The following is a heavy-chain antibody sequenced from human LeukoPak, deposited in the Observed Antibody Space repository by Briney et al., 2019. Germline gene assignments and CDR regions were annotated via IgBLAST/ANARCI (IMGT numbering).Heavy chain of an antibody. CDR1: GFTFSDYH. CDR3: ASGGGAYSYGYLDY. V-gene: IGHV3-21*01. J-gene: IGHJ4*02. CDR2: ISSASNYI. D-gene: IGHD5-18*01. Sequence: GGSLRLSCAASGFTFSDYHMNWVRQAPGKGLEWVAYISSASNYIYYADSVKGRFTISRDNSKNTLYLQMNSLRAEDTAVFYCASGGGAYSYGYLDYWGRGTLVTVSS.